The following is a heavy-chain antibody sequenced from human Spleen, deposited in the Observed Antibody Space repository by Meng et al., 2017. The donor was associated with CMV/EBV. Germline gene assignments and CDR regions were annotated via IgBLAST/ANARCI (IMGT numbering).Heavy chain of an antibody. CDR1: GESFSGYY. CDR2: INHSGST. Sequence: QGQLHQWGAGLLKPSQTLSLTCAVYGESFSGYYWSWIRQPPGKGLQWIGEINHSGSTNYNPSLKSRVTISVDTSKNQFSLKLSSVTAADTAVYYCAREDCSGGSCSYFDYWGRGTLVTVSS. J-gene: IGHJ4*02. CDR3: AREDCSGGSCSYFDY. D-gene: IGHD2-15*01. V-gene: IGHV4-34*01.